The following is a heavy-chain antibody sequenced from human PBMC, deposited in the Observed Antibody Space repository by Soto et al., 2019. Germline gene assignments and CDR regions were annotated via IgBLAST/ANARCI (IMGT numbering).Heavy chain of an antibody. J-gene: IGHJ3*01. D-gene: IGHD4-17*01. CDR2: ISTYNGNA. Sequence: QVQLVQSGAEVKNPGASVKVSCKASGYTFTSYGVSWVRQAPGQGLEWLGWISTYNGNANYAQKFQDRVTLTADISTSTAYMDLGSRRSDDTAVYYCARDLRSKYGDFDSFHVWGQGTMITVSS. CDR1: GYTFTSYG. CDR3: ARDLRSKYGDFDSFHV. V-gene: IGHV1-18*01.